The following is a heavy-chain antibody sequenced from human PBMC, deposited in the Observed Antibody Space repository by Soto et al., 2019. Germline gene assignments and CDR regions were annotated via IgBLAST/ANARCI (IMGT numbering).Heavy chain of an antibody. CDR2: IDPYETGI. Sequence: GGSLRLSCAASGFAFSSYWMHWVRQAPGKGLVWVSRIDPYETGINYADSVKGRFTISRDNAKNTLYLQMNSLRAEDTAVYYCAKDVGQWVETFDYWGHGTLVTVSS. V-gene: IGHV3-74*01. CDR1: GFAFSSYW. J-gene: IGHJ4*01. D-gene: IGHD6-19*01. CDR3: AKDVGQWVETFDY.